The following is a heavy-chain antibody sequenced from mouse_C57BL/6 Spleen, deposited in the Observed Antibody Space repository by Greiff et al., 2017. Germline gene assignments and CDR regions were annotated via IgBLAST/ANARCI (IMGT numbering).Heavy chain of an antibody. V-gene: IGHV1-39*01. CDR2: INPNYGTT. CDR1: GYSFTDYN. J-gene: IGHJ1*03. Sequence: VQLKESGPELVKPGASVKISCKASGYSFTDYNMNWVKQSNGKSLEWIGVINPNYGTTSYNQKFKGKATLTVDQSSSTAYMQLNSLTSEDSAVYYCARYSYGNGWYFDVWGTGTTVTVSS. CDR3: ARYSYGNGWYFDV. D-gene: IGHD2-10*02.